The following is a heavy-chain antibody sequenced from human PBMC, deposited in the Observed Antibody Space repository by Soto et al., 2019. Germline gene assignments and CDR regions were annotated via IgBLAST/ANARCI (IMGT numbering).Heavy chain of an antibody. V-gene: IGHV1-2*04. CDR2: INPNSGGT. D-gene: IGHD3-22*01. J-gene: IGHJ5*02. CDR1: GYAFTGYY. Sequence: ASVKVSCKASGYAFTGYYMHWVRQAPGQGLEWMGWINPNSGGTNYAQKFQGWVTMTRDTSISTAYMELSRLRSDDTAVYYCAREFDREGNWFDPWGQGTLVTSPQ. CDR3: AREFDREGNWFDP.